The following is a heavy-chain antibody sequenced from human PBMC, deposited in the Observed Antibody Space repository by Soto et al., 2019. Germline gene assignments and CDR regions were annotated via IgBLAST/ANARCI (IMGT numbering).Heavy chain of an antibody. CDR2: IVVGSGNT. CDR3: ADLRGDYYDSSGYYYHY. CDR1: GFTFTSSA. V-gene: IGHV1-58*01. J-gene: IGHJ4*02. Sequence: SVKVSCKASGFTFTSSAVQWVRQARGQRLEWIGWIVVGSGNTNYAQKFQERVTITRDMSTSTAYMELSSLRSEDTAVYYCADLRGDYYDSSGYYYHYWGQGTLVTVSS. D-gene: IGHD3-22*01.